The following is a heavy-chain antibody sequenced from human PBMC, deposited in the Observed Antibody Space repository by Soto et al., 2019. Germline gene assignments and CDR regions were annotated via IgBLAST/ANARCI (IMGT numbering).Heavy chain of an antibody. CDR3: ARASTTVTTLDY. D-gene: IGHD4-17*01. CDR1: GGPIRSGGYS. J-gene: IGHJ4*02. CDR2: IYHSGST. Sequence: QLQRQESASGLGKPQKTLPLTCAAPGGPIRSGGYSWSWIGQPPGKGLGWIGYIYHSGSTYYNPSLKSRVTISVDRSKNQFSLKLSSVTAADTAVYYCARASTTVTTLDYWGQGTLVTVSS. V-gene: IGHV4-30-2*01.